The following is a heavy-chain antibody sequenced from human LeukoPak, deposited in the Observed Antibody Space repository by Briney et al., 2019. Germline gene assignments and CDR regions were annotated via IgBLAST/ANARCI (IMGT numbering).Heavy chain of an antibody. CDR3: AKDRRDGYTADAFDI. D-gene: IGHD5-24*01. CDR1: GFTFSSYA. Sequence: GGSLRLSCAASGFTFSSYAMSWVRQAPGKGLEWVSAISGSGGSTCYADSVKGRFTISRDNSKNTLYLQMNSLRAEDTAVYYCAKDRRDGYTADAFDIWGQGTMVTVSS. CDR2: ISGSGGST. V-gene: IGHV3-23*01. J-gene: IGHJ3*02.